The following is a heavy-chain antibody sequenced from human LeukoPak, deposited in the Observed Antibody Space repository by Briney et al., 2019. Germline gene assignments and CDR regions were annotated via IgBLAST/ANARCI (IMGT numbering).Heavy chain of an antibody. J-gene: IGHJ4*02. CDR3: ATDPYNWNYIDY. Sequence: PGGSLTLSCAASGLTVSSNYMTWVRQAPGKGLEWVSVIYSGGSRYYADSVKGRFTISRDNYKTTVYLQINSLRDEDTAVYYCATDPYNWNYIDYWGQGTLVTVSS. CDR1: GLTVSSNY. CDR2: IYSGGSR. V-gene: IGHV3-66*02. D-gene: IGHD1-1*01.